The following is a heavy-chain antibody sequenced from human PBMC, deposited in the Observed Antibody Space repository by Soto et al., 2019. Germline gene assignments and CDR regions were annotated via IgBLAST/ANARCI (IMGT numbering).Heavy chain of an antibody. J-gene: IGHJ6*02. V-gene: IGHV3-21*01. CDR2: ISSSSSYI. CDR3: ARGVYCSSTSCNPQAYYYSGMDV. D-gene: IGHD2-2*01. CDR1: GFTFSSYS. Sequence: GGSLRLSXAASGFTFSSYSMNWVRQAPGKGPEWVSSISSSSSYIYYADSVKGRFTISRDNAKNSLYLQMNSLRAEDTAVYYCARGVYCSSTSCNPQAYYYSGMDVWGQGTTVTVSS.